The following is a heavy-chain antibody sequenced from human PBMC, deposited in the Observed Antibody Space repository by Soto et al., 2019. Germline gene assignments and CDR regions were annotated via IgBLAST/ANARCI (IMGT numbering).Heavy chain of an antibody. Sequence: EVQLLESGGGLVQPGGSLRLSCAASGFTFSNYAMTWFRQAPGKGLECVSTINTSGGNTHYADSVKGRLSVSRDNAKNTLSLQMISMIAEDTAVYYCKEYWKNDSWGQGTLVTVSS. CDR2: INTSGGNT. V-gene: IGHV3-23*01. D-gene: IGHD2-15*01. CDR3: KEYWKNDS. CDR1: GFTFSNYA. J-gene: IGHJ5*01.